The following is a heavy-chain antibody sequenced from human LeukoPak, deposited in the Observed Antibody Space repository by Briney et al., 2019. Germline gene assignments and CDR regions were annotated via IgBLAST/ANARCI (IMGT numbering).Heavy chain of an antibody. CDR3: AKVWSDHGDTYYYYYMDV. CDR2: IKQDGSEK. D-gene: IGHD4-17*01. V-gene: IGHV3-7*01. Sequence: PGGSLRLSCAASGFTFSSYWMSWVRQAPGKGLEWVANIKQDGSEKYYVDSVKGRFTISRDNAKNSLYLQMNSLRAEDTAVYYCAKVWSDHGDTYYYYYMDVWGKGTTVTVSS. J-gene: IGHJ6*03. CDR1: GFTFSSYW.